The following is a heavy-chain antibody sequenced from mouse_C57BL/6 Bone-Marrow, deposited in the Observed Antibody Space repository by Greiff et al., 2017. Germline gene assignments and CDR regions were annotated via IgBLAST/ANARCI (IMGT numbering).Heavy chain of an antibody. Sequence: QVQLQQPGAELVKPGASVKLSCKASGYTFTSYWMQWVKQRPGQGLEWIGEIDPSDSYTNYNQKFKGKAPLPVDTSSSTAYMQLRSLTSEDSAVYYCARSPYDYARGYYALAYWGQGTLVT. D-gene: IGHD2-4*01. CDR3: ARSPYDYARGYYALAY. CDR1: GYTFTSYW. CDR2: IDPSDSYT. V-gene: IGHV1-50*01. J-gene: IGHJ4*01.